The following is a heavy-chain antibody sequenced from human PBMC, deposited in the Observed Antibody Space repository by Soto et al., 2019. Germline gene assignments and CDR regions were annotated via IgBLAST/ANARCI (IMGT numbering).Heavy chain of an antibody. CDR2: ISGSGGST. Sequence: PGGSLRLSCAASGFTFSSYAMSWVRQAPGKGLEWVSAISGSGGSTYYADSVKGRFTISRDNSKNTLYLQMNSLRAEDTAVYYCAKGGGAYTGPRTRGMDVWGQGATVTVSS. V-gene: IGHV3-23*01. J-gene: IGHJ6*02. CDR3: AKGGGAYTGPRTRGMDV. D-gene: IGHD3-16*01. CDR1: GFTFSSYA.